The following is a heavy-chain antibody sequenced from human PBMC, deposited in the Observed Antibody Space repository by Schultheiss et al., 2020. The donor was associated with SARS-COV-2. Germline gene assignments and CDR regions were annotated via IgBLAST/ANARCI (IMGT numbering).Heavy chain of an antibody. CDR2: INPNSGGT. D-gene: IGHD1-26*01. CDR3: ANDRYSGSYDY. Sequence: ASVKVSCKASGYTFTGYYMHWVRQAPGQGLEWMGWINPNSGGTNYAQKFQGRVTMTRNTSISTAYMELSSLRSEDTAVYYCANDRYSGSYDYWGQGTLVTVSS. CDR1: GYTFTGYY. J-gene: IGHJ4*02. V-gene: IGHV1-2*02.